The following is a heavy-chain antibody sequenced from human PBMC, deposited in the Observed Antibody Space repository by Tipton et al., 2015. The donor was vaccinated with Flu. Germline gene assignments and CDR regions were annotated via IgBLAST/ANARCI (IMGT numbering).Heavy chain of an antibody. Sequence: GLVKPSETLSLTCTVSSGSIRSTNYFCAWIRQPPGKRLELIGSIYPSGTTYYNPSLKSRVTISVDTSKSLFSLKLRSVTAADTAVYYCARLSYYDVDLKNFYFEDWGQGTLVTVSS. J-gene: IGHJ4*02. D-gene: IGHD3-10*02. CDR1: SGSIRSTNYF. CDR3: ARLSYYDVDLKNFYFED. V-gene: IGHV4-39*01. CDR2: IYPSGTT.